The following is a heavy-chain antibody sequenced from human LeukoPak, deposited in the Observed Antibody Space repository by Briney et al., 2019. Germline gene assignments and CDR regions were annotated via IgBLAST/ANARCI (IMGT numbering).Heavy chain of an antibody. D-gene: IGHD2-15*01. CDR3: AKATKAIVVDNYFDY. CDR1: GFTFSSYE. J-gene: IGHJ4*02. V-gene: IGHV3-48*03. CDR2: ISSSGSTI. Sequence: GGSLRLSCAASGFTFSSYEMNWVRQAPGKGLEWVSYISSSGSTIYYADSVKGRFTISRDNAKNSLYLQMNSLRAEDTAVYYCAKATKAIVVDNYFDYWGQGTLVTVSS.